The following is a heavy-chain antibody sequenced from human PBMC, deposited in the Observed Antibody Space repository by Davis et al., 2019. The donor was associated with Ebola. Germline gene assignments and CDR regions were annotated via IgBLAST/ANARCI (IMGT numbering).Heavy chain of an antibody. V-gene: IGHV4-59*01. CDR3: ARGGVSGGFDI. D-gene: IGHD5/OR15-5a*01. J-gene: IGHJ3*02. CDR2: IYYSGST. Sequence: MPSETLSLSCTVSGGSISSYYWSWIRQPPGKGLEWIGYIYYSGSTNYNPSLKSRVTISVDTSKTQFSLNLNSVTAADTAVYYCARGGVSGGFDIWGQGTMVTVSP. CDR1: GGSISSYY.